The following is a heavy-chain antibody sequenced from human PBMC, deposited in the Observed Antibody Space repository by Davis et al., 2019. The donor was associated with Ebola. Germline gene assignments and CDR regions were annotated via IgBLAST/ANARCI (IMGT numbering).Heavy chain of an antibody. J-gene: IGHJ6*02. CDR1: GYTFTSYD. CDR3: ATTLFLYYYGSGRSGMDV. Sequence: ASVKVSCKASGYTFTSYDINWVRQAPGQGLEWMGWINPNSGGTNYAQKFQGRVTMTRDTSISTAYMELSRLRSDDTAVYYCATTLFLYYYGSGRSGMDVWGQGTTVTVSS. CDR2: INPNSGGT. D-gene: IGHD3-10*01. V-gene: IGHV1-2*02.